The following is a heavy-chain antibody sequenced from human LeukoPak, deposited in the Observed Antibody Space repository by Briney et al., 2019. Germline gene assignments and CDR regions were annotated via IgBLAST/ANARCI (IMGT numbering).Heavy chain of an antibody. Sequence: SETLSLTCTVSGGSISSGGYYWSWIRQPPGKGLEWIGEINHSGSTNYNPSLKSRVTISVDTSKNQFSLKLSSVTAADTAVYYCARGASYYYGSGSYFVYWGQGTLVTVSS. J-gene: IGHJ4*02. CDR3: ARGASYYYGSGSYFVY. CDR1: GGSISSGGYY. D-gene: IGHD3-10*01. CDR2: INHSGST. V-gene: IGHV4-39*07.